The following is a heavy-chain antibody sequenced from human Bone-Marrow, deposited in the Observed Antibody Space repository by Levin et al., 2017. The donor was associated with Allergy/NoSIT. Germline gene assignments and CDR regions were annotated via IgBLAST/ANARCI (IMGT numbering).Heavy chain of an antibody. CDR1: GFTFSSYG. D-gene: IGHD5-18*01. CDR2: ISYDGSNK. CDR3: AKVFVTAMVKWRPNYYYGMDV. Sequence: PGGSLRLSCAASGFTFSSYGMHWVRQAPGKGLEWVAVISYDGSNKYYADSVKGRFTISRDNSKNTLYLQMNSLRAEDTAVYYCAKVFVTAMVKWRPNYYYGMDVWGQGTTVTVSS. J-gene: IGHJ6*02. V-gene: IGHV3-30*18.